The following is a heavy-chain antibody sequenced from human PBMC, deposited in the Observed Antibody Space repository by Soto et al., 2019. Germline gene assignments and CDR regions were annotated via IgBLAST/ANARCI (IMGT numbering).Heavy chain of an antibody. CDR3: ARQFGYCISTSCYARSGDNWFDP. J-gene: IGHJ5*02. Sequence: SETLSLTCTVSGGSISSSSYYWGWIRQPPGKGLEWIGSIYYSGSTYYNPSLKSRVTISVDTSKNQFSLKLSSVTAADTAVYYCARQFGYCISTSCYARSGDNWFDPWGQGTLVT. CDR1: GGSISSSSYY. D-gene: IGHD2-2*01. CDR2: IYYSGST. V-gene: IGHV4-39*01.